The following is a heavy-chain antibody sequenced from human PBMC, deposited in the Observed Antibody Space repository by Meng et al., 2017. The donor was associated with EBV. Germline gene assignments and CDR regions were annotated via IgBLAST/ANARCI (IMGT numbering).Heavy chain of an antibody. CDR1: GDSISSFYD. Sequence: QLQLRESGPGQVKPSETLPPTCTVTGDSISSFYDWGWIRQPPGRGLEWIGSVHYTGSTYYSPSLKSRVTVSVDTSKNQFSLRLTSVTAADTAVYYCARPFPSWQSPRLDPFGAWGQGTLVTVAS. V-gene: IGHV4-39*01. CDR3: ARPFPSWQSPRLDPFGA. D-gene: IGHD6-19*01. CDR2: VHYTGST. J-gene: IGHJ5*02.